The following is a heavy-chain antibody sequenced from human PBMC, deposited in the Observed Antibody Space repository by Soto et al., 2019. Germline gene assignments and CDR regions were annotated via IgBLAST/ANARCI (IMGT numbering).Heavy chain of an antibody. Sequence: GGPLGLTCVATGFRLSDHYMDWVSQDPGKGMEWVGRIKNDPNNYTTEYAASVKGRFTISRDDSKNSLFLQMNSLKTEDTAVYYCSRAGILTTPYYIDYWGQGTLVTVTS. CDR3: SRAGILTTPYYIDY. D-gene: IGHD4-4*01. V-gene: IGHV3-72*01. J-gene: IGHJ4*01. CDR1: GFRLSDHY. CDR2: IKNDPNNYTT.